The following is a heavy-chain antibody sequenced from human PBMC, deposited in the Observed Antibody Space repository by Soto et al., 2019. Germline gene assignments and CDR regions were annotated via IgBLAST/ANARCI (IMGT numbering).Heavy chain of an antibody. Sequence: QVQLEQSGAEVKKPGSSVKVSCKASGGTLSDHGVAWLRQAPGQGLEWMGGTIPVFNTAKYAQKFQGRVTVTADKFTNIAYMELSRLRSEDTAFYFCARGVYGSGNYYTGLSAFDIWGQGSMVIVSS. CDR2: TIPVFNTA. CDR1: GGTLSDHG. V-gene: IGHV1-69*06. D-gene: IGHD3-10*01. CDR3: ARGVYGSGNYYTGLSAFDI. J-gene: IGHJ3*02.